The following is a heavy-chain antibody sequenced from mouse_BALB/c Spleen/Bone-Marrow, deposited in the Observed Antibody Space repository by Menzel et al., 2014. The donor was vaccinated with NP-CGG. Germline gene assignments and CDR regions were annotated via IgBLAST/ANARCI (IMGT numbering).Heavy chain of an antibody. CDR1: GFTFSSFG. D-gene: IGHD2-12*01. CDR3: AIDLPLYDIGYFDY. Sequence: DVHLVESGGGLVQPGGSRKLSCAASGFTFSSFGMHWVRQAPEEGLEWVAYISSGRSTNYYADTVKGRFTIYRDNPKNPLFLQMTSLQSEDTAMYYCAIDLPLYDIGYFDYWGQGTTLTVSS. J-gene: IGHJ2*01. CDR2: ISSGRSTN. V-gene: IGHV5-17*02.